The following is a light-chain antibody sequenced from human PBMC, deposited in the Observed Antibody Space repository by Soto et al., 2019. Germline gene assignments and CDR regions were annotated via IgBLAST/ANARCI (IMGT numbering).Light chain of an antibody. V-gene: IGKV3-20*01. CDR1: QSVSSRY. Sequence: DIVLTQSPGTLSLSPGERATLSCRASQSVSSRYLAWYQQKPGQAPRLRIYGASNRATGIPDRFSGSGSGTDFTLTISRLEPEDFAVYFGQQYGRSPPFTFGQGTKVEI. CDR2: GAS. J-gene: IGKJ2*01. CDR3: QQYGRSPPFT.